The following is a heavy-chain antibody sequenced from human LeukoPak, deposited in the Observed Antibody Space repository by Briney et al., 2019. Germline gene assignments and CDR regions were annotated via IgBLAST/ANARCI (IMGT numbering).Heavy chain of an antibody. CDR1: GFTFSSYW. D-gene: IGHD2/OR15-2a*01. CDR2: ISSSGNTI. J-gene: IGHJ5*02. Sequence: GGSLRLSCAASGFTFSSYWMSWVRQAPGKGLEWVSYISSSGNTIYYADSVKGRFTISRDNAKNSLYLQMNSLRAEDTAVYYCARSRNWFDPWGQGTLVTVSS. CDR3: ARSRNWFDP. V-gene: IGHV3-48*04.